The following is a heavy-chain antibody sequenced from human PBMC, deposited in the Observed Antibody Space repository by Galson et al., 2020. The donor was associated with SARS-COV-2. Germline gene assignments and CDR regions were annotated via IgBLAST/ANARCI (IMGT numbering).Heavy chain of an antibody. CDR2: LYSDGST. CDR1: GFTVSDYY. CDR3: ARRPYYYYGLDG. V-gene: IGHV3-66*01. Sequence: GGSMRLSCAASGFTVSDYYMTWVRQAPGKGLQWVSFLYSDGSTYYADSVKGRFTISGDNSKNTLYLQMNDLRAEDTAVYHCARRPYYYYGLDGWGQGITVTVSS. J-gene: IGHJ6*02.